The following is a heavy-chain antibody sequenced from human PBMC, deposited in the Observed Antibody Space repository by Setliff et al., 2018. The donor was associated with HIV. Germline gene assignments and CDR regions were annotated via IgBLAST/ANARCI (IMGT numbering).Heavy chain of an antibody. J-gene: IGHJ6*03. Sequence: SETLSLTCTVSGGSISSSSYYWGWIRQPPGKGLEWTGSIYYSGSTNYNPSLKSRVTISVDTSKNQFSLKLNSVTAADTAVYYCARGATLLPGYSDRWEYFYMDVWGKGTTVTVSS. CDR3: ARGATLLPGYSDRWEYFYMDV. V-gene: IGHV4-39*07. D-gene: IGHD5-12*01. CDR1: GGSISSSSYY. CDR2: IYYSGST.